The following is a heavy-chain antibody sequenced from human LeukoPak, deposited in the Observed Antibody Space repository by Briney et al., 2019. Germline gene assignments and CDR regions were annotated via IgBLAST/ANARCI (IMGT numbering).Heavy chain of an antibody. CDR2: ISAYNGNT. J-gene: IGHJ3*02. V-gene: IGHV1-18*01. D-gene: IGHD2-21*01. CDR1: GYTFTSYG. Sequence: GASVKVSCKASGYTFTSYGISWVRQAPGQGLEWMGWISAYNGNTNYAQKLQGRVTMTTNPSTSTAYKELRRLRSDDTAVYYCARDVGVSGAFDIWGQGTMVTVSS. CDR3: ARDVGVSGAFDI.